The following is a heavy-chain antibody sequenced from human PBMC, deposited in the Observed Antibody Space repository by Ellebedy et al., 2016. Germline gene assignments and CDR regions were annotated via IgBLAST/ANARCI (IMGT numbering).Heavy chain of an antibody. D-gene: IGHD5-24*01. CDR1: GGSIRSYF. CDR3: ARAEIQLFDY. V-gene: IGHV4-59*01. J-gene: IGHJ4*02. Sequence: SETLSLTCTVSGGSIRSYFWSWIRQSPGKGLEWIGYIYYSGSTNYNPSLKNRVTMSVDMSRNQFSLNLRSVTAADTAVYYCARAEIQLFDYWGQGILVTVPS. CDR2: IYYSGST.